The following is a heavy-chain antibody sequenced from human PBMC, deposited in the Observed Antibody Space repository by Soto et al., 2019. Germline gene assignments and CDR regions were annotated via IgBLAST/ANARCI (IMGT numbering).Heavy chain of an antibody. Sequence: GGSLRLSCAASGFTFSSYDMHWVRQATGKGLGWVSAIGTAGDTYYPGSVKGRFTISRENAKNSLYLQMNSLRAEDTAVYYCARELTSGSYYYGMDVWGQGTTVTVSS. V-gene: IGHV3-13*01. CDR1: GFTFSSYD. CDR2: IGTAGDT. J-gene: IGHJ6*02. CDR3: ARELTSGSYYYGMDV. D-gene: IGHD1-26*01.